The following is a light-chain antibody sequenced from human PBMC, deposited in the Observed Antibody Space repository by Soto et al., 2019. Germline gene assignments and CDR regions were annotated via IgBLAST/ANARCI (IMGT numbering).Light chain of an antibody. J-gene: IGLJ2*01. V-gene: IGLV3-27*01. Sequence: SYELTQPPSVSVSPGQTARITCSGDVLAKKYARWFQQKPGQAPVLVIYKDSERPSGIPERFSGSSSGTTVTLTISGAQVEDEADYYCYSAADNNPHVVFGGGTKVTVL. CDR3: YSAADNNPHVV. CDR1: VLAKKY. CDR2: KDS.